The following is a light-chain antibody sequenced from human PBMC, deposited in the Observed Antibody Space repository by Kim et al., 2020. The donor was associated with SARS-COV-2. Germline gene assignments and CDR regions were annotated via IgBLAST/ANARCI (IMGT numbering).Light chain of an antibody. CDR3: SSFSTISTVI. V-gene: IGLV2-14*03. Sequence: GQSITIACTGTSSDVGASKSVSWYQQHPGKAPKLLIYDVTRRPLGISNRFSGSKSDSTASLTISGLQAEDEADYFCSSFSTISTVIFGAGTQLTVL. CDR1: SSDVGASKS. CDR2: DVT. J-gene: IGLJ2*01.